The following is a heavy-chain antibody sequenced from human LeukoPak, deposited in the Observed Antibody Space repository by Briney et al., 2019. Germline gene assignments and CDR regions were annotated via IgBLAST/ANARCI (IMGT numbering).Heavy chain of an antibody. CDR1: GGSISSYY. D-gene: IGHD3-9*01. V-gene: IGHV4-59*01. CDR2: IYYSGST. Sequence: KASETLSLTCTVSGGSISSYYWSWIRQPPGKGLEWIGYIYYSGSTNYNPSLKSRVTISVDTSKNQFSLELSSVTAADTAVYYCASTDILTGTTFDYWGQGTLVTVSS. J-gene: IGHJ4*02. CDR3: ASTDILTGTTFDY.